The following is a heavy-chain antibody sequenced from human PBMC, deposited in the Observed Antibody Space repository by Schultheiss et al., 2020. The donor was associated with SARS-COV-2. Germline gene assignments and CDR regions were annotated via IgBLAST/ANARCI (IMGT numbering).Heavy chain of an antibody. Sequence: SQTLSLTCAVYGGSFSGYYWSWIRQPPGKGLEWIGSIYYSGSTNYNPSLRSRVTISVDTSKNQFSLKLSSVTAADTAVYYCARGPYCSSTSCYSWFFRYYFDYWGQGTLVTVSS. CDR2: IYYSGST. D-gene: IGHD2-2*01. J-gene: IGHJ4*02. CDR3: ARGPYCSSTSCYSWFFRYYFDY. V-gene: IGHV4-34*01. CDR1: GGSFSGYY.